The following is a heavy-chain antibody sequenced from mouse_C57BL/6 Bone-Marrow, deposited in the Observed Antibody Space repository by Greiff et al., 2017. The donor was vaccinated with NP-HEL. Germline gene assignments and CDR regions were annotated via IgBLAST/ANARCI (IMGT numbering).Heavy chain of an antibody. V-gene: IGHV1-82*01. Sequence: SGPELVKPGASVKISCKASGYAFSSSWMNWVKQRPGKGLEWIGRIYPGDGDTNYNGKFKGKATLTADKSSSTAYMQLSSLTSEDSAVYFCARGGLPAWFAYWGQGTLVTVSA. CDR2: IYPGDGDT. CDR3: ARGGLPAWFAY. D-gene: IGHD2-4*01. J-gene: IGHJ3*01. CDR1: GYAFSSSW.